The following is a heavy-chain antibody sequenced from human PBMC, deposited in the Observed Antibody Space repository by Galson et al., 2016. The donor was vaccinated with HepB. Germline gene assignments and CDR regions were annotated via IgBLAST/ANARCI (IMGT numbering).Heavy chain of an antibody. CDR3: ARDFKLGAPDYMDV. CDR1: GFIVSSND. J-gene: IGHJ6*03. Sequence: SLRLSCAASGFIVSSNDMSWVRQAPGKGLEWVSVLYSGGSTYYADSVKGRFTISRDNPKNTVDLQIHSLRSEDAAVYFCARDFKLGAPDYMDVWGKGTTVTVS. V-gene: IGHV3-53*05. D-gene: IGHD1-26*01. CDR2: LYSGGST.